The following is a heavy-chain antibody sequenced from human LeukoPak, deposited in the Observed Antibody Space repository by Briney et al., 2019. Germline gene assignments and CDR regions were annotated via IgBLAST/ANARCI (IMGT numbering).Heavy chain of an antibody. CDR2: ISYDGSDK. CDR1: RFTFSNYV. CDR3: AKDPRRYSRTGGYFDY. Sequence: GRSLRLSCAASRFTFSNYVMHWVRQAPGKGLEWVAVISYDGSDKYYADSVKGRFTNSRDNSKNTLYLQMNSLRAEDTAVYYCAKDPRRYSRTGGYFDYWGQGTLVTVSS. V-gene: IGHV3-30*18. D-gene: IGHD6-13*01. J-gene: IGHJ4*02.